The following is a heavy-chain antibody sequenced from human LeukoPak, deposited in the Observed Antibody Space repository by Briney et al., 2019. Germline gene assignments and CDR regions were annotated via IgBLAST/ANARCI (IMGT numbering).Heavy chain of an antibody. CDR3: ARSVGYSYGTRASGYDSSGYYSY. CDR1: GYSFTSYW. D-gene: IGHD3-22*01. Sequence: GESLKISCKGSGYSFTSYWIGWVRQMPGKGLEWMGIIYPGDSDTRYSPSFQGQVTISADKSISTAYLQWSSLKASDTAMYYCARSVGYSYGTRASGYDSSGYYSYWGQGTLVTVSS. CDR2: IYPGDSDT. J-gene: IGHJ4*02. V-gene: IGHV5-51*01.